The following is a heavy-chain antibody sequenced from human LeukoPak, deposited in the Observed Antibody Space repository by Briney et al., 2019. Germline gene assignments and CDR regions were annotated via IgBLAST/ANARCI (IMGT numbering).Heavy chain of an antibody. Sequence: SETLSLTCTVSCGSISTYYWSWIRQPPGKGLVWIGYIDYSGSTNYNPSLKSRATISVDTSKNQFSLKLSSVTAADTAVYYCAASYYYYSSGPRPYYFDFWGQGTLVTVSS. J-gene: IGHJ4*02. V-gene: IGHV4-59*08. CDR1: CGSISTYY. D-gene: IGHD3-22*01. CDR3: AASYYYYSSGPRPYYFDF. CDR2: IDYSGST.